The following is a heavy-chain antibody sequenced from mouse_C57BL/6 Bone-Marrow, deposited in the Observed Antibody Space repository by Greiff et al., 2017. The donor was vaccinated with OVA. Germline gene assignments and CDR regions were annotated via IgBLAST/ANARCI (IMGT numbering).Heavy chain of an antibody. Sequence: EVMLVESGGGLVKPGGSLKLSCAASGFTFSSYAMSWVRQTPEKRLEWVATISDGGSYTYYPDNVKGRFTISRDNAKNNLYLQMSHLKSEDTAMYYCARDGVFPAYWGQGTLVTVSA. V-gene: IGHV5-4*01. CDR1: GFTFSSYA. J-gene: IGHJ3*01. CDR2: ISDGGSYT. CDR3: ARDGVFPAY.